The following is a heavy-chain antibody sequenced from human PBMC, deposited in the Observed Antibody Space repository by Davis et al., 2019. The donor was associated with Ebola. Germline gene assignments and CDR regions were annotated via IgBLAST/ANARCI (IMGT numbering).Heavy chain of an antibody. CDR3: AREPSMVHYGMDV. D-gene: IGHD3-10*01. CDR2: ISAYNGNT. Sequence: ASVKVSCKASGYTFTSYGISWVRQAPGQGLEWMGWISAYNGNTNYAQKLQGRVTMTTDTSTSTAYMELSRLRSDDTAVYYCAREPSMVHYGMDVWGQGTTVTVSS. CDR1: GYTFTSYG. V-gene: IGHV1-18*04. J-gene: IGHJ6*02.